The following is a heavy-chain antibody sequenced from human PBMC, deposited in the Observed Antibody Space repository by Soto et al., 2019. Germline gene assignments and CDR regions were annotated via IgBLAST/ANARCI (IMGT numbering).Heavy chain of an antibody. CDR2: IIPIFGTA. CDR1: GGTFSSYA. D-gene: IGHD4-17*01. V-gene: IGHV1-69*13. J-gene: IGHJ6*02. Sequence: SVKVSCKASGGTFSSYAISWVRQAPGQGLEWMGGIIPIFGTANYAQKFQGRVTITADESTSTAYMELSSLRSEDTAVYYCALSDYGDSPPVPWSDYYYGMDVWGQGTTVTVSS. CDR3: ALSDYGDSPPVPWSDYYYGMDV.